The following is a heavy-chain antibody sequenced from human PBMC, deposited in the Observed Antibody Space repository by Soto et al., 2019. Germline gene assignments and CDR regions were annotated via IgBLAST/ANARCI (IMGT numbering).Heavy chain of an antibody. CDR1: GGTFSTYA. D-gene: IGHD2-15*01. Sequence: QVQLVQSGAEVKKPGSSVKVSCKSSGGTFSTYAISWVRQAPGQGLEWMGGIIPIFGTANYAQKFQGRVTITADESTTTGYMEVISLRSEDTAVYYCARDEMVVATGSRTWHYYYGMDVWGQGTTVTVSS. J-gene: IGHJ6*02. V-gene: IGHV1-69*12. CDR2: IIPIFGTA. CDR3: ARDEMVVATGSRTWHYYYGMDV.